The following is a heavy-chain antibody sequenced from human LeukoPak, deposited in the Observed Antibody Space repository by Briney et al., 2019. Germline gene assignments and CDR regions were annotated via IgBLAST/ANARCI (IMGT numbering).Heavy chain of an antibody. Sequence: SETLSLTCTVSGGSISSYYWSWIRQPPGKGLEWIGSIYYSGSTYYNPSLKSRLTISVDTSKNQFSLKLSSVTAADTAVYYCARRGPVLLWFEDPLDAFDIWGQGTMVTVSS. CDR3: ARRGPVLLWFEDPLDAFDI. CDR1: GGSISSYY. V-gene: IGHV4-39*01. CDR2: IYYSGST. D-gene: IGHD3-10*01. J-gene: IGHJ3*02.